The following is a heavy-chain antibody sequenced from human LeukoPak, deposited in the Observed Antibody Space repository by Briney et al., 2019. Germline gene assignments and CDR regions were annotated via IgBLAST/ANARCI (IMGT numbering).Heavy chain of an antibody. V-gene: IGHV3-23*01. J-gene: IGHJ4*02. CDR2: IYENGGTT. CDR3: AKDFRIGYSAHFDY. CDR1: EFTFRSHA. Sequence: GGSLRLSCVGSEFTFRSHAMSWVRQAPEKGLEFVSGIYENGGTTYYADSVKGRFSISRDNSKNTLYLQMDSLRGEDTAVYYCAKDFRIGYSAHFDYWGQGALVTVSS. D-gene: IGHD2-21*01.